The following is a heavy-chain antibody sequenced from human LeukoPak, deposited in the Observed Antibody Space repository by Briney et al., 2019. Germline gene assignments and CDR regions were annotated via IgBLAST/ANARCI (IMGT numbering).Heavy chain of an antibody. CDR3: AREEVVGGGWFDP. CDR2: INPSGGST. Sequence: ASVKVSCKASGYTFTSYYMHWVRQAPGQGLEWMGIINPSGGSTSYAQKFQGRVTMTRDMSTSTVYMELSSLRSEDTAVYYCAREEVVGGGWFDPWGQGTLVTVPS. CDR1: GYTFTSYY. J-gene: IGHJ5*02. D-gene: IGHD2-15*01. V-gene: IGHV1-46*01.